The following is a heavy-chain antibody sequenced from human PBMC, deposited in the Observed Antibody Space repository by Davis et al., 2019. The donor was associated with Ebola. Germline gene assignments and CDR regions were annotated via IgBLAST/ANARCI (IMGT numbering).Heavy chain of an antibody. CDR1: GFTFSSHA. CDR2: IWYDGSNK. D-gene: IGHD5-12*01. CDR3: TKDPSRVAPIPHFDS. V-gene: IGHV3-33*06. Sequence: PGGFLRLSCAASGFTFSSHAMHWVRQAPGKGLEWVALIWYDGSNKLYADSVKGRFTISRDNSNNTLYLQMNSLRGEDTAVYFCTKDPSRVAPIPHFDSWGQGALVTVSS. J-gene: IGHJ4*02.